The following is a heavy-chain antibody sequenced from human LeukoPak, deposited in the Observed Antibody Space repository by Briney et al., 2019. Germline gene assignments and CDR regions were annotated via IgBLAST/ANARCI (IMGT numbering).Heavy chain of an antibody. CDR2: INPNSGGT. V-gene: IGHV1-2*02. J-gene: IGHJ4*02. CDR3: ARDMDYYDSSGETDY. Sequence: ASVKVSCKASGYTFTGYYMHWVRQAPGQGLEWMGWINPNSGGTNYAQKFQGRVTMTRDTSISTVYMELSRLRSDDTAVYYCARDMDYYDSSGETDYWGQGTLVTVSS. D-gene: IGHD3-22*01. CDR1: GYTFTGYY.